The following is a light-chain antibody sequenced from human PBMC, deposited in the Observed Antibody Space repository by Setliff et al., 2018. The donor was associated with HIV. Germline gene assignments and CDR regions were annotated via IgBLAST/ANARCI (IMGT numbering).Light chain of an antibody. CDR1: SSDVGSYNL. J-gene: IGLJ1*01. Sequence: QSALTQPASVSGSPGQSITISCTGTSSDVGSYNLVSWYQQHPGKAPKLMIYEVSKRPSGVSDRFSGSKSGHTASLTISGLQAEDEADYYCSSYTTSSTYVFGTGTKVTVL. CDR3: SSYTTSSTYV. V-gene: IGLV2-14*02. CDR2: EVS.